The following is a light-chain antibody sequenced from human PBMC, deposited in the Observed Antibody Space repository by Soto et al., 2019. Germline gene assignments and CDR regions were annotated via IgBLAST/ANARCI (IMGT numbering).Light chain of an antibody. CDR1: QSIRSD. CDR3: QQYNTPGT. J-gene: IGKJ1*01. V-gene: IGKV3-15*01. CDR2: GAS. Sequence: EIVLTQAPVSLSVSPGERAPVPCKASQSIRSDLAWYQRKAGPAPRLLIFGASTRATGIPDRFSGSGSGIQFTITISSLQSEDFATYYCQQYNTPGTFGEGTKVDIK.